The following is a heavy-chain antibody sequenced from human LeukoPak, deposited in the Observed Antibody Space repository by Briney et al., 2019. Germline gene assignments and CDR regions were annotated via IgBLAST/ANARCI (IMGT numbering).Heavy chain of an antibody. CDR1: GGTFSSYA. D-gene: IGHD1-26*01. Sequence: SVKVSCKASGGTFSSYAISWVRQAPGQGFEWMGGIIPIFGTANYAQKFQGRVTITADESTSTAYMELSSLRSEDTAVYYCARDYSGSYSAPPNFDYWGQGTLVTVSS. CDR2: IIPIFGTA. V-gene: IGHV1-69*13. J-gene: IGHJ4*02. CDR3: ARDYSGSYSAPPNFDY.